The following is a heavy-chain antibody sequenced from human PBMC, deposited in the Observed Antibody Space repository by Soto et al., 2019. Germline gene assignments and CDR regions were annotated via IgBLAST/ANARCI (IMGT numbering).Heavy chain of an antibody. Sequence: QVQLVQSGAEVKKPGSSVKVSCKASGGTFSSYTISWVRQAPGQGLEWMGRIIPILGIANYAQKFQGRVTITADKSTSTAYMELSSLRSEDTAVYYCARERGGEMATILFDYWGQGTLVTVSS. CDR2: IIPILGIA. J-gene: IGHJ4*02. CDR1: GGTFSSYT. D-gene: IGHD3-16*01. V-gene: IGHV1-69*08. CDR3: ARERGGEMATILFDY.